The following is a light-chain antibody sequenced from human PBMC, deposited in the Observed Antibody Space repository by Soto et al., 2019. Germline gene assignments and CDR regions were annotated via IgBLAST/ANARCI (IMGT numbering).Light chain of an antibody. CDR3: QQRPNWPLT. CDR2: DAS. CDR1: QSISSH. Sequence: EIVLTPSAATLSLSPGERATLSCRASQSISSHLVWYQQELGQAPRLLIYDASNRATGSPARFSGSGSGTDFTLTISSLEPEDFAVYYCQQRPNWPLTFGGGTRVEIK. V-gene: IGKV3-11*01. J-gene: IGKJ4*01.